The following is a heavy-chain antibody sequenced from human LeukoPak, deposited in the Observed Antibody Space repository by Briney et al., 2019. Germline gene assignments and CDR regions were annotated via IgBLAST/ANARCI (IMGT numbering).Heavy chain of an antibody. CDR3: ARDCSSTSCLRSNAFDI. CDR2: INSDGSST. V-gene: IGHV3-74*01. Sequence: GGSLRLSCAASGFTFSSYWMHWVRPAPGKGLVWVSRINSDGSSTSYADSVKGRFTISRDNAKNTLYLQMNSLRAEDTAVYYCARDCSSTSCLRSNAFDIWGQGTMVTVSS. J-gene: IGHJ3*02. D-gene: IGHD2-2*01. CDR1: GFTFSSYW.